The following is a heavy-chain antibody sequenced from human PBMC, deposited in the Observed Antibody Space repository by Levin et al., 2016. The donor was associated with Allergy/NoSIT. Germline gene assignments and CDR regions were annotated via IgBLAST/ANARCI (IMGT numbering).Heavy chain of an antibody. CDR3: AKPPKPSGSTPQSY. V-gene: IGHV3-30*02. CDR1: GFSFSTHG. CDR2: IRNDGSDK. Sequence: GESLKISCAASGFSFSTHGMHWVRQAPGKGLAWVAFIRNDGSDKYYADSVKGRFTISRDNSKNMVYLQMNSLRAEDTAVYYCAKPPKPSGSTPQSYWGQGTLVTVSS. D-gene: IGHD3-10*01. J-gene: IGHJ4*02.